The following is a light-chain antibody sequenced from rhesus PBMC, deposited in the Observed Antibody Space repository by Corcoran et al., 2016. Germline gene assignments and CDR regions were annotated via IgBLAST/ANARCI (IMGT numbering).Light chain of an antibody. J-gene: IGKJ3*01. CDR2: KVS. V-gene: IGKV2-62*02. CDR3: GQGTKVPFT. Sequence: DVVMTQSPLSLPITPGQPASISCRSSQSLVHSDGNTSLSWYQQKPGQPPRLLIYKVSNRYSGVPDIFSGSGEGTEFTLKISRVEAEDVGVYYCGQGTKVPFTFGPGTKLDIK. CDR1: QSLVHSDGNTS.